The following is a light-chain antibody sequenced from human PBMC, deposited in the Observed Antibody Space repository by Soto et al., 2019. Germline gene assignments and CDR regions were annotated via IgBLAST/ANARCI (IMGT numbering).Light chain of an antibody. CDR2: DAS. CDR3: QHYVTWPLT. J-gene: IGKJ4*01. V-gene: IGKV3-11*01. CDR1: QSVSTY. Sequence: EIVLTQSPATLSLSPGERATLSCRASQSVSTYLAWYQQTPGRPPRLLIYDASKRAPGIPARFSGTGSGTDFTLTINNLEPEDFAVYYCQHYVTWPLTFGGGTKVDIK.